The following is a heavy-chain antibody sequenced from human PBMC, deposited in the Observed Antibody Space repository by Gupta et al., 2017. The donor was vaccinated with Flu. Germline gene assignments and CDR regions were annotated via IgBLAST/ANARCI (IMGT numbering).Heavy chain of an antibody. D-gene: IGHD2-21*01. CDR2: INSDGNT. V-gene: IGHV3-23*01. CDR3: VKGGPLARIPDY. J-gene: IGHJ4*02. Sequence: VRQAPRTGLQSVSSINSDGNTYYTDSVKGRFIISRDYSKNMLYLQMNSLAAEDTASYCCVKGGPLARIPDYWGQGALVTVSS.